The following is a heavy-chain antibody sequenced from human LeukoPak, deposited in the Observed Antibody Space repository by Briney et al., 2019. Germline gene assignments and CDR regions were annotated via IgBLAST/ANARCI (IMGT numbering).Heavy chain of an antibody. J-gene: IGHJ4*02. D-gene: IGHD4-23*01. V-gene: IGHV3-7*01. CDR2: IKQDGSEK. CDR3: ARYIETPRRDLDY. CDR1: GFTLSSYW. Sequence: GGSLRLSCEASGFTLSSYWMSWVRQAPGKGLEWVARIKQDGSEKHYMDSVKGRFTISRDNAQNSLYLQMNTLRAEGTAVYYCARYIETPRRDLDYWGQGSLVTVSS.